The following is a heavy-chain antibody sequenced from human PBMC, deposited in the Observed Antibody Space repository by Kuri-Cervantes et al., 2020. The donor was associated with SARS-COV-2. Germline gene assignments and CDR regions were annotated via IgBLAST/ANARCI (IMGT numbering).Heavy chain of an antibody. V-gene: IGHV1-69*13. CDR3: ARDVGFGYSYGHSYGMDV. CDR1: GGTFSSYA. Sequence: SVKVSCKASGGTFSSYAISWMRQAPGQGLEWMGGIIPIFGTANYAQKFQGRVTITADESTSTAYMELSSLRSEDTAVYYCARDVGFGYSYGHSYGMDVWGQGTTVTVSS. D-gene: IGHD5-18*01. CDR2: IIPIFGTA. J-gene: IGHJ6*02.